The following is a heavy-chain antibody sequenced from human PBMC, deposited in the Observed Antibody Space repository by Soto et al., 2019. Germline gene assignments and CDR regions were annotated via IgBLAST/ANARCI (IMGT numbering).Heavy chain of an antibody. CDR3: ARSGYSYGPNPLLY. J-gene: IGHJ4*02. CDR2: IYYSGST. Sequence: QVQLQESGPGLVKPSQTLSLTCTVSGGSISSGGYYWSWIRQHPGKGLEWIGYIYYSGSTYYNPALKTRVTISVDTSKNQFSLKLSSVTAADTAVYYCARSGYSYGPNPLLYWGQGTLVTVSS. CDR1: GGSISSGGYY. D-gene: IGHD5-18*01. V-gene: IGHV4-31*03.